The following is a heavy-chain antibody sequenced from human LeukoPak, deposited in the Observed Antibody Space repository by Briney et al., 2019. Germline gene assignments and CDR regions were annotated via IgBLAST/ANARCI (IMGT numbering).Heavy chain of an antibody. V-gene: IGHV3-33*01. J-gene: IGHJ4*02. Sequence: GRSLRLSCAASGFTLSSYGMHWVRQAPGKGLEWVAVIWYDGSNKYYADSVKGRFTISRDNSKNTLYLQMNSLRAEDTAVYYCATEYSSGWYDYWGQGTLGTVSS. CDR2: IWYDGSNK. D-gene: IGHD6-19*01. CDR3: ATEYSSGWYDY. CDR1: GFTLSSYG.